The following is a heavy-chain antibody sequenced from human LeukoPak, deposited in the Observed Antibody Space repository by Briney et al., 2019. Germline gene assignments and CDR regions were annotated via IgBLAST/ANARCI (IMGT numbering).Heavy chain of an antibody. CDR3: ATRLCSIAACRASSYKCMDV. J-gene: IGHJ6*04. CDR2: ISSSSGTI. CDR1: GFTFRRFS. Sequence: GGPLSLSCAASGFTFRRFSMNWARQAPGKGLEWVSYISSSSGTIYYAHSVKGRITISRDNAQNSLYLQMNSLRAEDMAVYYCATRLCSIAACRASSYKCMDVWGKGTTVTVSS. D-gene: IGHD2-2*01. V-gene: IGHV3-48*04.